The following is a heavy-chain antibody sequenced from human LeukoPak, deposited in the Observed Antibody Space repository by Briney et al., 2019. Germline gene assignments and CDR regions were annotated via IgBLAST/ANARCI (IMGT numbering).Heavy chain of an antibody. Sequence: GSLRLSCAASGFTFSSYAMHWVRQAPGKGLEWVAVISYDGSNKYYADSVKGRFTISRDNSKNTLYLQMNSLRAEDTAVYYCARGKEMATISDYWGQGTLVTVSS. V-gene: IGHV3-30-3*01. D-gene: IGHD5-24*01. CDR2: ISYDGSNK. CDR1: GFTFSSYA. CDR3: ARGKEMATISDY. J-gene: IGHJ4*02.